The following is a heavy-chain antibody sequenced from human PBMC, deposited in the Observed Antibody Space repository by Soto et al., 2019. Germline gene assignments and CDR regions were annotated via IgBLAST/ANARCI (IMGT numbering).Heavy chain of an antibody. CDR1: GFTLSSYL. CDR2: IRQDGNEK. V-gene: IGHV3-7*01. Sequence: GGALLTSSVGSGFTLSSYLKNLVPPAPGPGLEWVATIRQDGNEKHHVDSVKGRFAISRDNVENSLYLQMSSLRPDDTAVYYCVRGCGRAVCPYYLDXWGKGTTVTVSS. D-gene: IGHD2-15*01. CDR3: VRGCGRAVCPYYLDX. J-gene: IGHJ6*03.